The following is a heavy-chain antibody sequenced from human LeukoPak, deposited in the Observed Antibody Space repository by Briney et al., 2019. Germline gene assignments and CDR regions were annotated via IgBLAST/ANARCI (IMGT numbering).Heavy chain of an antibody. J-gene: IGHJ6*03. CDR1: GYTFTSYD. CDR2: MNPNSGNT. Sequence: ASVRVSCKASGYTFTSYDINWVRQATGQGLEWMGWMNPNSGNTGYAQKFQGRVTITRNTSISTAYMELSSLRSEDTAVYYCARGVNTYLWFGGDYMDIWGKGSTVTVSS. D-gene: IGHD3-16*01. CDR3: ARGVNTYLWFGGDYMDI. V-gene: IGHV1-8*03.